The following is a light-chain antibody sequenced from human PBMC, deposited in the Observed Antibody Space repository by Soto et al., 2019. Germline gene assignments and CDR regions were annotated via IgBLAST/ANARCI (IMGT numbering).Light chain of an antibody. CDR2: GAS. CDR3: LQRSDWPWT. Sequence: DIVMTLSPATLSVSRGERATLSCRASQSFSSNLAWYQQKPGQAPRLLIYGASTRATGIPARFSGSGSGTEFTLTISSLEPEDFAVYYCLQRSDWPWTFGQGTKVDIK. J-gene: IGKJ1*01. CDR1: QSFSSN. V-gene: IGKV3-15*01.